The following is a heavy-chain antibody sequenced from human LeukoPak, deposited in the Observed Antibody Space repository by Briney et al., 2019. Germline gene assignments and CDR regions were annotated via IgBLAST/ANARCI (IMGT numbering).Heavy chain of an antibody. CDR1: DYTFTTHG. J-gene: IGHJ4*02. D-gene: IGHD4-17*01. CDR2: ISTYNGNT. Sequence: ASVKVSCKASDYTFTTHGISWVRQAPGQGLEWMGWISTYNGNTNYAQKLQGRVTMTTDTSTSTAYMELRSLTSDDTAVYYCARAYDYGDAGLPRDWGQGTLVTVSS. V-gene: IGHV1-18*01. CDR3: ARAYDYGDAGLPRD.